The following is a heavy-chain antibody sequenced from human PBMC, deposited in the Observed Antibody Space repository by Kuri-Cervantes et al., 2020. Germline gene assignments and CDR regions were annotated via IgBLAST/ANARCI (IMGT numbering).Heavy chain of an antibody. CDR1: GFTFSNYA. V-gene: IGHV3-30*02. CDR3: AKDSGSGSYYPDY. J-gene: IGHJ4*02. CDR2: IRFDGSDK. D-gene: IGHD3-10*01. Sequence: GESLKISCAASGFTFSNYAMSWVRQAPGKGLEWVAFIRFDGSDKYYADPVKGRFTISRDNSKSTLYLQVNSLRAEDTAVYYCAKDSGSGSYYPDYWGQGTLVTVSS.